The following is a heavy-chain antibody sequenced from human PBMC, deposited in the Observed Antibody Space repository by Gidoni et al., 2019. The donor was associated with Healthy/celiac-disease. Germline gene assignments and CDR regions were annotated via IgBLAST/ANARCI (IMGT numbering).Heavy chain of an antibody. V-gene: IGHV4-34*01. J-gene: IGHJ4*02. CDR1: GGSFRGYY. CDR3: ARGTGWLENLYYFDY. CDR2: INHSGST. Sequence: QVQLQQWGAGLLKPSETLSLTCAVYGGSFRGYYWSWIRQPPGKGLEWIGEINHSGSTNYNPSLKSRVTISVDTSKNQFSLKLSSVTAADTAVYYCARGTGWLENLYYFDYWGQGTLVTVSS. D-gene: IGHD6-19*01.